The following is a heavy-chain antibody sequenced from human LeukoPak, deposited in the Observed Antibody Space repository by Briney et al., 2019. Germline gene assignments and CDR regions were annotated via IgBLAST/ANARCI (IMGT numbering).Heavy chain of an antibody. CDR1: GYTFTSYG. CDR2: ISAYNGNT. V-gene: IGHV1-18*01. J-gene: IGHJ4*02. D-gene: IGHD2-15*01. Sequence: ASVKVSCKAPGYTFTSYGISWVRQAPGQGLEWMGWISAYNGNTNYAQKLQGRVTMTTDTSTSTAYMELRSLRSDDTAVYYCARPVWGYCSGGSCYYFDYWGQGTLVTVSS. CDR3: ARPVWGYCSGGSCYYFDY.